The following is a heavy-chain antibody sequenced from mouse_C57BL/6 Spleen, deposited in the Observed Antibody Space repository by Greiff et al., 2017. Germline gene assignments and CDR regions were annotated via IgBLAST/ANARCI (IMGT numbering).Heavy chain of an antibody. J-gene: IGHJ3*01. D-gene: IGHD1-1*01. CDR3: ARVDYYGSSPFAY. CDR2: INYDGSST. V-gene: IGHV5-16*01. Sequence: EVQLVESEGGLVQPGSSMKLSCTASGFTFSDYSMAWVRQVPEKGLEWVANINYDGSSTYYLDSLKSRFIISRDNAKNILYLQMIRLKSEDTSTYYCARVDYYGSSPFAYWGQGTLVTVSA. CDR1: GFTFSDYS.